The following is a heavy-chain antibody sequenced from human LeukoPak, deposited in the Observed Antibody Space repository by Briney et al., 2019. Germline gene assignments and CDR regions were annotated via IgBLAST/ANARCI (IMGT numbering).Heavy chain of an antibody. V-gene: IGHV4-34*01. D-gene: IGHD2-15*01. CDR1: GGSFSGYY. Sequence: NPSETLSLTCAVYGGSFSGYYWSWIRQPPGKGLEWIGEINHSGSTNYNPSLKSRVAISVDTSKNQFSLKLSSVTAADTAVYYCARDVRRKGVGGGYGMDVWGQGTTVTVSS. CDR2: INHSGST. J-gene: IGHJ6*02. CDR3: ARDVRRKGVGGGYGMDV.